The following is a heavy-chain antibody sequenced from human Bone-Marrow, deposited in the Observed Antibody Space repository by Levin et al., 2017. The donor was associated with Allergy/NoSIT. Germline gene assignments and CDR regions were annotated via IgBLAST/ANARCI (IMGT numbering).Heavy chain of an antibody. CDR1: GGSIGSSSYF. CDR2: VYYNGRT. V-gene: IGHV4-61*05. J-gene: IGHJ4*02. Sequence: PSETLSLTCSVSGGSIGSSSYFWSWIRQPPGTGLEWIGYVYYNGRTNYNPSLKSRLTISVDRSRNQFSLKLTSVTVADTAVYYCARVQRTDYWGQGTLVTVSS. D-gene: IGHD6-25*01. CDR3: ARVQRTDY.